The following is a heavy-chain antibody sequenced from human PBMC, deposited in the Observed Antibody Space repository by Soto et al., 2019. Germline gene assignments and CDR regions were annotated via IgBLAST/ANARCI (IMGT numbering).Heavy chain of an antibody. J-gene: IGHJ6*02. V-gene: IGHV4-31*03. CDR3: ARDRIVVVDYYYYGMDV. CDR2: IYYSGST. D-gene: IGHD2-21*01. Sequence: KPSETLSLTCTVSGGSISSGGYYWSWIRQHPGKGLEWIGYIYYSGSTYYNPSLKSRVTISVDTSKNQFSLKLSSVTAADTAVYYCARDRIVVVDYYYYGMDVWGQGTTVTVSS. CDR1: GGSISSGGYY.